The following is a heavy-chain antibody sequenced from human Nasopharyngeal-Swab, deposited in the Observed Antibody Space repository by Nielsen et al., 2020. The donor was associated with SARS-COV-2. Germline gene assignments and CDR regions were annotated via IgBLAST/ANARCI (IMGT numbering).Heavy chain of an antibody. V-gene: IGHV3-23*01. J-gene: IGHJ6*02. Sequence: GGSLRLSCAASGFTFSSYAMSWVRQAPGKGLEWVSAISGSGGSTYYADSVKGRFTISGDNSKNTLYLQMNSLRAEDTAVYYCAKGHSSSWPDYYYYGMDVWGQGTTVTVSS. CDR1: GFTFSSYA. D-gene: IGHD6-13*01. CDR3: AKGHSSSWPDYYYYGMDV. CDR2: ISGSGGST.